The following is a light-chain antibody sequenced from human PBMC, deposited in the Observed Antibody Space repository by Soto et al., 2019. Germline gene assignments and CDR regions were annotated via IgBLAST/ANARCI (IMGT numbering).Light chain of an antibody. Sequence: QSALTQPPSASGSPGQSVTISCTGTSSDVGGYNYLSWYQHRPGKAPQLIIYEVTKRPSGVPNRFFGSKSGNTASLTVSGLQAEDEADYFCMSYAGMYTYVFGTGTNLTVL. V-gene: IGLV2-8*01. CDR2: EVT. CDR1: SSDVGGYNY. J-gene: IGLJ1*01. CDR3: MSYAGMYTYV.